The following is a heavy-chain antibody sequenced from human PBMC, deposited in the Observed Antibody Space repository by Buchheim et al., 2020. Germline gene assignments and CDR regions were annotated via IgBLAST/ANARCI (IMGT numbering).Heavy chain of an antibody. CDR2: INSDGSST. CDR3: ARGSYYFLD. Sequence: EAQLVESGGGLAQPGGSLRLSCAAPGFTFSSDWMHWVRQAPGKGLVWVSRINSDGSSTSYADSVKGRVTIFRDNDRNTLYLQMHSLRAEDTAVYYCARGSYYFLDWGQGTL. D-gene: IGHD3-10*01. J-gene: IGHJ4*02. CDR1: GFTFSSDW. V-gene: IGHV3-74*01.